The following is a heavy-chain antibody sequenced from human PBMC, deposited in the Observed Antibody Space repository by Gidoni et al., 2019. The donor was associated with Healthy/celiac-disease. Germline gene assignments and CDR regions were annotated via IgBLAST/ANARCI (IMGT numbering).Heavy chain of an antibody. CDR2: IWYDGSNK. J-gene: IGHJ5*02. CDR3: ARDAKKNWFDP. D-gene: IGHD2-15*01. Sequence: QVQLVESGGGVVQPGRSLGLSCAPSGFTFSSYGMHWVRQAPGKGLEWVAVIWYDGSNKYYADSVKGRFTISRDNSKNTLYLQMNSLRAEDTAVYYCARDAKKNWFDPWGQGTLVTVSS. CDR1: GFTFSSYG. V-gene: IGHV3-33*01.